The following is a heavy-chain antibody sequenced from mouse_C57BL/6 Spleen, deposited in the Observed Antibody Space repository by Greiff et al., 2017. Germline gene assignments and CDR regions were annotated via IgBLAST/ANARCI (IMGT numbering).Heavy chain of an antibody. CDR1: GYTFTSYG. V-gene: IGHV1-81*01. Sequence: VKLMESGAELARPGASVKLSCKASGYTFTSYGISWVKQRTGQGLEWIGEIYPRSGNTYYNEKFKGKATLTADKSSSTAYMELRGLTSEDSAVYFCARGITTVPFDYWGQGTTLTVSS. CDR2: IYPRSGNT. J-gene: IGHJ2*01. D-gene: IGHD1-1*01. CDR3: ARGITTVPFDY.